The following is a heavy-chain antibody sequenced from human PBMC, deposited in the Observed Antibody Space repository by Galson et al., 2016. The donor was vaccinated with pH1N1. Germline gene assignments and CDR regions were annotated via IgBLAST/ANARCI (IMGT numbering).Heavy chain of an antibody. J-gene: IGHJ3*02. V-gene: IGHV2-5*02. Sequence: PALVKPTQTLTLTCAFSGFSLSASGEAVGWLRQPPGKAPEWLAMIYWDDSERYSQSLKDRLTISKDSTKRHVVLTMTDMGPEDTGTYYCVHNDNSVMEEAAFDIFDIWGQGAAVHVSS. D-gene: IGHD3-16*01. CDR2: IYWDDSE. CDR3: VHNDNSVMEEAAFDIFDI. CDR1: GFSLSASGEA.